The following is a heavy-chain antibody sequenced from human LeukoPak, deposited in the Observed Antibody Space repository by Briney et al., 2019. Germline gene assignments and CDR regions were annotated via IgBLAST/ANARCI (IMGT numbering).Heavy chain of an antibody. D-gene: IGHD3-10*01. CDR2: INADGSAT. Sequence: GGSLRLSCEAAGFTFNSFAMHWVRQAPGKGLVWVSRINADGSATSYADSVKGRFTSFRDNAKNTLYLQMNSLRAEDTAVYYCARVRVGSFNWFDPWGQGTLVTVSS. CDR3: ARVRVGSFNWFDP. V-gene: IGHV3-74*01. J-gene: IGHJ5*02. CDR1: GFTFNSFA.